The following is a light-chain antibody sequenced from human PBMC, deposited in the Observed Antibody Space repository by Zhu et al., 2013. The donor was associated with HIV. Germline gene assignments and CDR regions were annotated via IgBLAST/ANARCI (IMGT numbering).Light chain of an antibody. CDR3: GTWDNSLSAGRV. J-gene: IGLJ1*01. CDR2: DND. V-gene: IGLV1-51*01. Sequence: QSVLTQPPSVSAAPGQKVTISCSGSSSNIGNNYVSWYQQLPGTAPKLLIYDNDKRPSGIPDRFSGSKSGASATLGITGLQTGEEADYYCGTWDNSLSAGRVFGTGTKVTVL. CDR1: SSNIGNNY.